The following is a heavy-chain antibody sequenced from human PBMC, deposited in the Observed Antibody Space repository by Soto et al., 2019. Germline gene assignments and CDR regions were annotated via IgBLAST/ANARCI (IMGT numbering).Heavy chain of an antibody. CDR1: GFSLSAYGVR. J-gene: IGHJ5*02. CDR3: AHTKDSSGFLTS. Sequence: STLVNPTQTLTLTCSFSGFSLSAYGVRVIWFRQPPGETLEWLALIHWNDDKRYSPYLKSRLTITKDTSKNQVVLTLTNLAPLDTGTYFCAHTKDSSGFLTSWGQGILVTASS. CDR2: IHWNDDK. D-gene: IGHD3-22*01. V-gene: IGHV2-5*01.